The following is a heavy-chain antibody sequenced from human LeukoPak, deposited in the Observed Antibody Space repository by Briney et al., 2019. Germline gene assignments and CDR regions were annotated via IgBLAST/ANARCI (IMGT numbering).Heavy chain of an antibody. CDR1: GFTFSSYA. Sequence: SGGSLRLSCAASGFTFSSYAMSWVRQAPGKGLEWVSAISGSAGSTYYADSVKGRFTISRDNSKNTLYLQMNGLRAEDTAVYYCAKIPGYSSGWYDWKPGYFDYWGQGTLVTVSS. V-gene: IGHV3-23*01. J-gene: IGHJ4*02. D-gene: IGHD6-19*01. CDR3: AKIPGYSSGWYDWKPGYFDY. CDR2: ISGSAGST.